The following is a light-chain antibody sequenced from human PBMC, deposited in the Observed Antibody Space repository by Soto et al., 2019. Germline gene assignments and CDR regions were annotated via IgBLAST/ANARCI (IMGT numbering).Light chain of an antibody. CDR1: QSISSW. CDR3: QQYSDNWT. Sequence: DIQMTQSPSTLSASVGDRVTITCRASQSISSWLGWYQQKPGTAPNLLIYKASTLQSGVPSRFSGSGSGTEFTLTISSLQPDDSATYYCQQYSDNWTFGQGTKV. V-gene: IGKV1-5*03. CDR2: KAS. J-gene: IGKJ1*01.